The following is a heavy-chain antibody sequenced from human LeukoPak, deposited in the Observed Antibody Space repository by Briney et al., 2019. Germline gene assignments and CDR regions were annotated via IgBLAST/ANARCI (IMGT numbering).Heavy chain of an antibody. CDR2: IYSGGST. D-gene: IGHD4-17*01. V-gene: IGHV3-53*01. CDR1: GFTVSSNY. J-gene: IGHJ6*02. CDR3: ASSYYGDYDAYYYYYYGMDV. Sequence: GGSLRLSCAASGFTVSSNYMSWVRQAPGKGLEWVSVIYSGGSTYYADSVKGRFTISRDNSKNTLYLQMNSLRAEDMAVYYCASSYYGDYDAYYYYYYGMDVWGQGTTVTVSS.